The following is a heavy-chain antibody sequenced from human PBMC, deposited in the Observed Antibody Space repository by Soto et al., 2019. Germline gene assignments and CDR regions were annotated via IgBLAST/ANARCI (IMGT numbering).Heavy chain of an antibody. V-gene: IGHV4-39*01. D-gene: IGHD2-15*01. CDR1: GGSISSSSYY. J-gene: IGHJ4*02. CDR3: ARYEVILYYFDY. CDR2: IYYSGST. Sequence: PSETLSLTCTVSGGSISSSSYYWGWIRQPPGKGLEWIGSIYYSGSTYYNPSLKSRVTISVDTSKNQFSLKLSSVTAADTAVYYCARYEVILYYFDYWGQGTLVTVS.